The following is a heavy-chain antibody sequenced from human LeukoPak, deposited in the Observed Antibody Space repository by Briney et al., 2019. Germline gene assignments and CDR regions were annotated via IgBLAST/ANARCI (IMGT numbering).Heavy chain of an antibody. CDR1: EFTFSSYA. Sequence: GGSLRLSCAASEFTFSSYAMSWVRQAPGKGLEWVSAISGSGGSTYYADSVKGRFTISRDNSKNTLYLQMNSLRAEDTAVYYCAKDNRGETGYFDYWGQGTLVTVSS. J-gene: IGHJ4*02. CDR3: AKDNRGETGYFDY. V-gene: IGHV3-23*01. CDR2: ISGSGGST. D-gene: IGHD1-14*01.